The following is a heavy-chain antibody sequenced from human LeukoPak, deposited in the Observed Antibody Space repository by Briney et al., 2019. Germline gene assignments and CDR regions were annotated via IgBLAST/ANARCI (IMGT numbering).Heavy chain of an antibody. CDR1: GFTLRNYV. D-gene: IGHD7-27*01. V-gene: IGHV3-23*01. J-gene: IGHJ4*02. CDR2: ISAGGGTT. CDR3: AKDPNLIGAH. Sequence: PGGSLRLSCEVSGFTLRNYVMSWVRQAPGKGLEWVSGISAGGGTTYYADSVKGRFTISEDDSEDTLYLHMKSLSPEDTAVYYCAKDPNLIGAHWGQGTLVTVSS.